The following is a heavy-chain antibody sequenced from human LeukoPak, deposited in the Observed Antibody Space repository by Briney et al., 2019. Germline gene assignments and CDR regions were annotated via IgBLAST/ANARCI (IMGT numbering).Heavy chain of an antibody. CDR1: GYTFVSYG. CDR2: IIPIFGTA. J-gene: IGHJ6*02. Sequence: SVKVSCKASGYTFVSYGISWVRQAPGQGLEWMGGIIPIFGTANYAQKFQGRVTITADESTSTAYMELSSLRSEDTAVYYCARAVGGGYCSSTSCYGSSYGMDVWGQGTTVTVSS. CDR3: ARAVGGGYCSSTSCYGSSYGMDV. D-gene: IGHD2-2*03. V-gene: IGHV1-69*13.